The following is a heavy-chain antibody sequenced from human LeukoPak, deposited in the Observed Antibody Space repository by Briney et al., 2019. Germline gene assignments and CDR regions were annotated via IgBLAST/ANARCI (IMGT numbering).Heavy chain of an antibody. V-gene: IGHV4-4*07. CDR1: AGSISSYY. CDR2: IYTSGST. CDR3: ARDGDQTGYFDY. D-gene: IGHD7-27*01. J-gene: IGHJ4*02. Sequence: SQTLSLTCTVSAGSISSYYWSSVRQPAGKGLEWLGRIYTSGSTNYNPSLKSRVTMSVDTSKNQFSLKLSSVTAADTAVYYCARDGDQTGYFDYWGQGSLVTVSS.